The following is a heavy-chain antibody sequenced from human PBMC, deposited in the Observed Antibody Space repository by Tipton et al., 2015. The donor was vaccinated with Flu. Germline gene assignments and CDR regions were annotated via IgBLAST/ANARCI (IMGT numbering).Heavy chain of an antibody. J-gene: IGHJ6*02. CDR3: TRDKTNILRYFEAGMDV. Sequence: QLVQSGGGLVKPGGSLRLSCAASGFTLTDYYMSWVRQAPGKGLEWVSLISSSGVPIYYADSVKGRFTVSRDSAGNSLYLQMNTLRAEDTAVYYCTRDKTNILRYFEAGMDVWGQGTTVTVSS. CDR1: GFTLTDYY. CDR2: ISSSGVPI. D-gene: IGHD3-9*01. V-gene: IGHV3-11*01.